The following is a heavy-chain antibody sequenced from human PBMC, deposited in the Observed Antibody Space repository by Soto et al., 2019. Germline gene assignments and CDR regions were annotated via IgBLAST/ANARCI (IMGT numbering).Heavy chain of an antibody. CDR3: AKPAYVSGTYYNVLDY. CDR2: ISGSGGNT. D-gene: IGHD3-10*01. V-gene: IGHV3-23*01. Sequence: DVQLLESGGSLVQPGGSLRLSCAASGFTFSSYDMRWVRQSPGKGLEWVSGISGSGGNTYYADSVKGRFTITRDNSKKTVFLQMNSLRGEDTAIYYCAKPAYVSGTYYNVLDYLGQGTLVTVSS. CDR1: GFTFSSYD. J-gene: IGHJ4*02.